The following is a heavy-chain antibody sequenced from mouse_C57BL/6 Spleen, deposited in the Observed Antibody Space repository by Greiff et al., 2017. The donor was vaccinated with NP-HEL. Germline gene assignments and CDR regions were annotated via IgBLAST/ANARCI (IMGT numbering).Heavy chain of an antibody. D-gene: IGHD2-5*01. CDR1: GFNIKNTY. CDR2: IDPANGNT. J-gene: IGHJ2*01. V-gene: IGHV14-3*01. Sequence: EVQLQQSVAELVRPGASVKLSCTASGFNIKNTYMHWVKQRPEQGLEWIGRIDPANGNTKYAPKFQGKATITADPSPKPSYLHLSSLTSEDTAIYYCARTYYSNYDLDYWGQGTTLTVSS. CDR3: ARTYYSNYDLDY.